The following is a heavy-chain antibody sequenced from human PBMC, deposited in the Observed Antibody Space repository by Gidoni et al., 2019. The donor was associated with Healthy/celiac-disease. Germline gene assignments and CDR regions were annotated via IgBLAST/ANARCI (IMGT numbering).Heavy chain of an antibody. CDR1: GGSITSSSYY. CDR3: ASACSSTSCFSPWGLTRAAFDI. Sequence: QLQLQESGPGLVKPSETLSLTCTVSGGSITSSSYYWGWLRQPPGKGLEWIGSSYYSGSTYYNPSLKSRVTISVDTSKNQFSLKLSSVTAADTAVYYCASACSSTSCFSPWGLTRAAFDIWGQGTMVTVSS. CDR2: SYYSGST. J-gene: IGHJ3*02. D-gene: IGHD2-2*01. V-gene: IGHV4-39*01.